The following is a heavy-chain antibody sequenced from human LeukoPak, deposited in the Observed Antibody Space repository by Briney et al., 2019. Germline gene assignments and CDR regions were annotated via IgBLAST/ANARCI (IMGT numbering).Heavy chain of an antibody. Sequence: GRSLRLSCAASGFTFSSYGMHWVRQAPGKGLEWVSSISSSSSYIYYADSVKGRFTISRDNAKNSLYLQMNSLRAEDTAVYYCVRDNGVTMVRGAFDIWGQGTMVTVSS. CDR1: GFTFSSYG. V-gene: IGHV3-21*01. J-gene: IGHJ3*02. CDR3: VRDNGVTMVRGAFDI. D-gene: IGHD3-10*01. CDR2: ISSSSSYI.